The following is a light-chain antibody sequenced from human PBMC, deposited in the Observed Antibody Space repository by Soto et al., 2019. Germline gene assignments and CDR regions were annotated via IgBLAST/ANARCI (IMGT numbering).Light chain of an antibody. Sequence: QSVLTQPASVSGSPGQSITISCTGTSSDIGNYNLVFWYQQHPGKAPKLMIYEGSKRPSGVSNRFSGSKSGNTASLTISGLQAEDEADYYCCSYAGSITYVFGTGTNVTVL. V-gene: IGLV2-23*01. J-gene: IGLJ1*01. CDR1: SSDIGNYNL. CDR3: CSYAGSITYV. CDR2: EGS.